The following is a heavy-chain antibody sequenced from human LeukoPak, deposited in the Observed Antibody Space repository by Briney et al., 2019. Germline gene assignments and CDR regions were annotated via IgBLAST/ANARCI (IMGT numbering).Heavy chain of an antibody. Sequence: GGSLRLSCAASGFTFSSYSMNWVRQAPGKGLEWVSSTSSSSSYMYYADSVKGRFTISRDNAKNSLYLQMNSLRAEDTAVYYCARDSDYYDSSGYYLNWFDPWGQGTLVTVPS. CDR1: GFTFSSYS. V-gene: IGHV3-21*01. J-gene: IGHJ5*02. D-gene: IGHD3-22*01. CDR2: TSSSSSYM. CDR3: ARDSDYYDSSGYYLNWFDP.